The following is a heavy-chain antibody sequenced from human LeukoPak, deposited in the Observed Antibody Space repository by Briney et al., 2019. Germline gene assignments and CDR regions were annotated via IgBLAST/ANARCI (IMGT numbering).Heavy chain of an antibody. CDR3: ARDGHGVWYSSSDAFDI. J-gene: IGHJ3*02. Sequence: PSETLSLTCAVSGGSISSSNWWSWVRQPPGKGLEWIGEIYHSGSTNYNPSLKSRVTISVDKSKNQFSLKLSSVTAADTAVYYCARDGHGVWYSSSDAFDIWGQGTMVTVSS. V-gene: IGHV4-4*02. CDR1: GGSISSSNW. CDR2: IYHSGST. D-gene: IGHD6-13*01.